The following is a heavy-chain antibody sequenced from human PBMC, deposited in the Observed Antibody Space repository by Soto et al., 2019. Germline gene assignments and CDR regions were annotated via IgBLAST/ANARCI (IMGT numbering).Heavy chain of an antibody. CDR2: ISSGGSYT. Sequence: QVQLVESGGGLVKPGGSLRLSCGASKFTFSDYYMSWIRQAPGKGLEWVSYISSGGSYTNYADSVKGRFTISRDNVKNSLYLQMNSLRDEDTAVFYCSRVKRPAGYIDLWGRGTLVTVSS. CDR3: SRVKRPAGYIDL. CDR1: KFTFSDYY. V-gene: IGHV3-11*06. J-gene: IGHJ2*01.